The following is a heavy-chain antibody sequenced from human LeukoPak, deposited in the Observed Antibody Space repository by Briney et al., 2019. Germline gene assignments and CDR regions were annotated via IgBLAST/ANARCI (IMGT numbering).Heavy chain of an antibody. CDR3: AGASYDSSGVH. CDR1: GGSFSGYY. Sequence: KPSETLSLTCAVYGGSFSGYYWSWIRQPPGKGLEWIGEINHSGSTNYNPSLKSRVTISVDTSKNQFSLKLSSVTAADTAVYYCAGASYDSSGVHWGQGTLVTVSS. V-gene: IGHV4-34*01. J-gene: IGHJ4*02. CDR2: INHSGST. D-gene: IGHD3-22*01.